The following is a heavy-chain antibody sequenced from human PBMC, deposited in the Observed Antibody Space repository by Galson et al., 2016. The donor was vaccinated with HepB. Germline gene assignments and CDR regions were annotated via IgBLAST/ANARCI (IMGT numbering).Heavy chain of an antibody. J-gene: IGHJ4*02. CDR3: ARGGFKEYYDSSGYYLDY. CDR2: IWYDGSNK. V-gene: IGHV3-33*01. Sequence: SLRLSCAASGFTFSSYGMHWVRQAPGKGLEWVAVIWYDGSNKYYADSVKGRFTISRDNSKNTLYLQMNSLRAEDTAVYYCARGGFKEYYDSSGYYLDYWGQGTLATVSS. CDR1: GFTFSSYG. D-gene: IGHD3-22*01.